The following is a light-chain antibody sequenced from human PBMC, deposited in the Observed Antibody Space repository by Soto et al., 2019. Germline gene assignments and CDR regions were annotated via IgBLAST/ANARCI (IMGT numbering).Light chain of an antibody. CDR3: QQYGSSPRPIT. CDR1: QSVSSSY. V-gene: IGKV3-20*01. CDR2: GAS. J-gene: IGKJ5*01. Sequence: EIVLTQSPGTLSLSPGERATLSCRASQSVSSSYLAWYQQKPGQAPRLLIYGASSRATGIPDRFSGSGSGTDFTLTISSREPEDFAVYSCQQYGSSPRPITFGQGTRLEIK.